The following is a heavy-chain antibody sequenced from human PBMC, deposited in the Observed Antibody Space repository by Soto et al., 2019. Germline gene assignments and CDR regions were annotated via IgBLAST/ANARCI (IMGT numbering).Heavy chain of an antibody. CDR3: ARGLVAAPLDYGMYV. Sequence: SETLSITCAVYGGSFSGYYWRWIRQRPGKGLEWSGEINHSGSTNYNPSLKSRVTISVDTSKNQVSLKLSSVTAACTAVYYCARGLVAAPLDYGMYVWGQGTTVTVSS. CDR2: INHSGST. J-gene: IGHJ6*01. V-gene: IGHV4-34*01. D-gene: IGHD2-15*01. CDR1: GGSFSGYY.